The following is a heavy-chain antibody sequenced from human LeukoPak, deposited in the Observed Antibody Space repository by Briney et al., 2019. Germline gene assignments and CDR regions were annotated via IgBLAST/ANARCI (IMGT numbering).Heavy chain of an antibody. CDR2: IYPGDSDT. Sequence: EESVKISCKGSGYIFTNYWIAWVRQMPGKGLEWMGIIYPGDSDTRYSTSFQGQVTISADKSISTAYLQWSSLKASHTAMYYCARRSGNFQADYNFDYWGQGTLVTVSS. CDR1: GYIFTNYW. V-gene: IGHV5-51*01. CDR3: ARRSGNFQADYNFDY. J-gene: IGHJ4*02. D-gene: IGHD1-26*01.